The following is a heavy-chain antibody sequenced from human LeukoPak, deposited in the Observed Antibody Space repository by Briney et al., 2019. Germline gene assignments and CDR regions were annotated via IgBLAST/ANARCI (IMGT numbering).Heavy chain of an antibody. CDR2: INAGNGNT. CDR1: GYTFTSYA. V-gene: IGHV1-3*01. Sequence: AASVKVSCKASGYTFTSYAMHWVRQAPGQGLEWMGWINAGNGNTKYSQKFQGRVTITRDTSASTAYMELSSLRSEDTAVYYCARMGSSWGWYNWFDPWGQGTLVTVSS. J-gene: IGHJ5*02. CDR3: ARMGSSWGWYNWFDP. D-gene: IGHD6-13*01.